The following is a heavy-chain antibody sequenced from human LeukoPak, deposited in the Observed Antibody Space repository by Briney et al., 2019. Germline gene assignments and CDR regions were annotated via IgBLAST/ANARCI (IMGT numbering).Heavy chain of an antibody. CDR3: ARESVWFGELWWVDY. D-gene: IGHD3-10*01. V-gene: IGHV4-4*07. Sequence: RPSETLSLTCTVYGGPISSYYWSWIRQPAGKGLEWIGRIYTSGSTNYNPSLKSRVTMSVDTSKNQFSLKLSSVTAADTAVYYCARESVWFGELWWVDYWGQGTLVTVSS. CDR2: IYTSGST. J-gene: IGHJ4*02. CDR1: GGPISSYY.